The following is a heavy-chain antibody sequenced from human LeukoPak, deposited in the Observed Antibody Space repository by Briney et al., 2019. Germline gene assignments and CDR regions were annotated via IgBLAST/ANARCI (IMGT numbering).Heavy chain of an antibody. J-gene: IGHJ5*02. Sequence: PSETLSLTCTVSRGSISSSIYYWGWLRQPPGKGLEWIGSIYYSGNTYYNPSLKSRVTMSIDTSKNQFSLKLSSVTAADTAVYYCARRRLGETTTANWFDPWGQGTLVTVSS. D-gene: IGHD4-17*01. CDR2: IYYSGNT. CDR1: RGSISSSIYY. CDR3: ARRRLGETTTANWFDP. V-gene: IGHV4-39*01.